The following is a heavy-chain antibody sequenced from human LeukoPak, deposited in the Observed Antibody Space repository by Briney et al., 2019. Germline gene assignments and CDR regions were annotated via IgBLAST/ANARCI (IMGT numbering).Heavy chain of an antibody. J-gene: IGHJ4*02. V-gene: IGHV4-39*01. CDR1: GGSISSSSYY. D-gene: IGHD3-22*01. Sequence: LSCIVSGGSISSSSYYWGRIRQAPGKGLEWIGSIYNSGNTYYNPCLKYRVTISVDTSKNQFSLKLSSVTAADTAVYYCARERYYYGSTSEGNYWGQGTLVTVSS. CDR2: IYNSGNT. CDR3: ARERYYYGSTSEGNY.